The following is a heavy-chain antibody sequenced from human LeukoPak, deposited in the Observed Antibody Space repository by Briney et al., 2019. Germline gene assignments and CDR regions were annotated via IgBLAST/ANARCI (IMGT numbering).Heavy chain of an antibody. Sequence: GASVKVSCKASGYTFTSYAMNWVRQAPGQGLEWMGWINTNTGNPTYAQGFTGRFVFSLDTSVSTAYLQISSLKAEDTAVYYCARVGNVHYYDSSGYSVWGQGTLVTVSS. CDR2: INTNTGNP. D-gene: IGHD3-22*01. J-gene: IGHJ4*02. CDR3: ARVGNVHYYDSSGYSV. CDR1: GYTFTSYA. V-gene: IGHV7-4-1*02.